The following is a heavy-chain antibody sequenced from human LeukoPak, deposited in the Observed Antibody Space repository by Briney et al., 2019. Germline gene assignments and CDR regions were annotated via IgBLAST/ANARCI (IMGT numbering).Heavy chain of an antibody. CDR3: AKDTSSGWYVGWFDP. J-gene: IGHJ5*02. D-gene: IGHD6-19*01. Sequence: GGSLRLSCAASGFTFSSYAMHWVRQAPGKGLEWVSAISGSGGSTYYADSVKGRFTISRDNSKNTLYLQMNSLGAEDTAVYYCAKDTSSGWYVGWFDPWGQGTLVTVSS. V-gene: IGHV3-23*01. CDR1: GFTFSSYA. CDR2: ISGSGGST.